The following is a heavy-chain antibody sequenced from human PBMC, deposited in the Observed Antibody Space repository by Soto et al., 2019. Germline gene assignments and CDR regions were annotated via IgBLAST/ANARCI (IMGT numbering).Heavy chain of an antibody. CDR3: ARDFPLTGYYDYFDY. CDR2: INHSGST. CDR1: GGSFSGYY. V-gene: IGHV4-34*01. Sequence: SETLSLTCAVYGGSFSGYYWSWIRQPPGKGLEWIGEINHSGSTNYNQSLKSRDTISVDTSKNQFSLKLSSVTAAYTALYYCARDFPLTGYYDYFDYWGQGTLVTVSS. D-gene: IGHD3-9*01. J-gene: IGHJ4*02.